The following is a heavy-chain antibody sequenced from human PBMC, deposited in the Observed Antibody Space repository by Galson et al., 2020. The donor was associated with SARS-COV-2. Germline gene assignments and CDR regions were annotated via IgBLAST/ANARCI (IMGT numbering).Heavy chain of an antibody. Sequence: SETLSLTCAVYGGSFSGYYWSWIRQPPGKGLEWIGEINHSGSTNYNPSLKSRVTISVDTSKNQFSLKLSSVTAADTAVYYCARGSSEKDIVVVVAATPLYFDYWGQGTLVTVSS. CDR1: GGSFSGYY. CDR2: INHSGST. J-gene: IGHJ4*02. V-gene: IGHV4-34*01. CDR3: ARGSSEKDIVVVVAATPLYFDY. D-gene: IGHD2-15*01.